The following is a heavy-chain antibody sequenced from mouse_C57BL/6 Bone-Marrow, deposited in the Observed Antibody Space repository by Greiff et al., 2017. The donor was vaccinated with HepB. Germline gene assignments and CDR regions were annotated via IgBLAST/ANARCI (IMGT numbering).Heavy chain of an antibody. D-gene: IGHD2-13*01. CDR3: ARERDYWRGYYFDY. J-gene: IGHJ2*01. Sequence: EVQVVESEGGLVQPGSSMKLSCTASGFTFSDYYMAWVRQVPEKGLEWVANINYDGSITYYLDSLKSRFIISRDNAKNILYLKMSSLKSEDTATYFCARERDYWRGYYFDYWGQGTTLTVSS. CDR1: GFTFSDYY. CDR2: INYDGSIT. V-gene: IGHV5-16*01.